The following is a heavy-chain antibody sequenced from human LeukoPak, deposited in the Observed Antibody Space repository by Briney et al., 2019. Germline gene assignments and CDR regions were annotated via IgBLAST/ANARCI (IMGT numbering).Heavy chain of an antibody. D-gene: IGHD1-14*01. V-gene: IGHV4-30-2*01. J-gene: IGHJ4*02. CDR3: ASRNLARGGPDYIFDY. CDR1: GGSISSGGYY. Sequence: SETLSLTCTVSGGSISSGGYYWSWIRQPPGKGLEWIGYIYHSGSTYYNPSLKSRVTISVDRSKNQFSLKLSSVTAADTAVYYCASRNLARGGPDYIFDYWGQGTLVTVSS. CDR2: IYHSGST.